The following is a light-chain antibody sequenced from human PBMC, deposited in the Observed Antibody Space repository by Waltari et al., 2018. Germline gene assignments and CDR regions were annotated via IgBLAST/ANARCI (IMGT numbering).Light chain of an antibody. V-gene: IGLV1-44*01. Sequence: QSVLTQPPSASGTPGQRVTISCSGSSSNIGSNTVSWYQQLPGPAPNPPLYNTHRRPSGVPDRFSGSKSGTSASLAVSGLQSEDEADYCCAAWDDRLNGPVFGGGTKLTVL. J-gene: IGLJ2*01. CDR3: AAWDDRLNGPV. CDR2: NTH. CDR1: SSNIGSNT.